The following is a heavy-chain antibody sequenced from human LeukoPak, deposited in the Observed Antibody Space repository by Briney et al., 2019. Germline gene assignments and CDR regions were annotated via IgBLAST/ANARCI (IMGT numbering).Heavy chain of an antibody. CDR1: GYSISSGYY. J-gene: IGHJ4*02. V-gene: IGHV4-38-2*01. CDR3: ARMWEYCSSTSCYTGFDY. D-gene: IGHD2-2*02. CDR2: IYHSGST. Sequence: SETLSPTCAVSGYSISSGYYWGWIRQPPGKGLEWIGSIYHSGSTYYNPSLKSRVTISVDTSKNQFSLKLSSVTAADTAVYYCARMWEYCSSTSCYTGFDYWGQGTLVTVSS.